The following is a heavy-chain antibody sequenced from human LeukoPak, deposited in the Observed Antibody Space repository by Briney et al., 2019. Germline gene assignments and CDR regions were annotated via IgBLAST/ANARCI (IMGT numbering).Heavy chain of an antibody. Sequence: GSLRLSCSASGFTFTSHVMHWVRQAPGKGLQYVSGISMNVQTTYYAGSVKGRFTISRDSSKNTLYLQMNSLTAEDTAVYYCVREGLERRTNFDYWGQGTLVSVSS. CDR3: VREGLERRTNFDY. CDR2: ISMNVQTT. V-gene: IGHV3-64D*06. J-gene: IGHJ4*02. D-gene: IGHD1-1*01. CDR1: GFTFTSHV.